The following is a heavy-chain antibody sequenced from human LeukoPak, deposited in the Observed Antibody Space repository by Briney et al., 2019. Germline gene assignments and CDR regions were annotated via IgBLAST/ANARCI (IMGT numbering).Heavy chain of an antibody. V-gene: IGHV2-5*01. Sequence: SGPTLVKPTQTLTLTCTFSGFSLSTSGVGVGWIRQPPGEALEWLALIYWNDDKRYSPSLKSRLTITKDTSKNQVVLTMTNMDPVDTATYYCAHRRDYGDYEEQFDYWGQGTLVTVSS. D-gene: IGHD4-17*01. CDR1: GFSLSTSGVG. J-gene: IGHJ4*02. CDR2: IYWNDDK. CDR3: AHRRDYGDYEEQFDY.